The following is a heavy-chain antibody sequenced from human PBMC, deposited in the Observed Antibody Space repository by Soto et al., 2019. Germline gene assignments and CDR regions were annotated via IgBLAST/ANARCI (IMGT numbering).Heavy chain of an antibody. Sequence: SVKVSCKASGGTFSIYGISCVLQSPLQGLEWMGRIIPFLGTTNYAQNFQDRLTVTADTSTNTAFMELSSLRSDDTAVYYCAREGYTSSSIHSFLDSWGQGTLVTVSS. J-gene: IGHJ4*02. CDR2: IIPFLGTT. D-gene: IGHD6-6*01. CDR3: AREGYTSSSIHSFLDS. CDR1: GGTFSIYG. V-gene: IGHV1-69*10.